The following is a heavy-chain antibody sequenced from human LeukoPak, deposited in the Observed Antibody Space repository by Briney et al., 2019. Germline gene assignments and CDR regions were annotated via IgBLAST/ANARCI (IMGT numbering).Heavy chain of an antibody. V-gene: IGHV3-53*01. CDR1: EFSVSHNY. CDR3: ARETGYSTSWYAYYFDY. Sequence: GGSLRLSCAASEFSVSHNYMSWVRQAPGKGLEYVSVIHSDGTTHYADSVKGRFTISRDNSKNTLYLQMNSLRVEDTAMYYCARETGYSTSWYAYYFDYWGQGTLVTVAS. J-gene: IGHJ4*02. CDR2: IHSDGTT. D-gene: IGHD6-13*01.